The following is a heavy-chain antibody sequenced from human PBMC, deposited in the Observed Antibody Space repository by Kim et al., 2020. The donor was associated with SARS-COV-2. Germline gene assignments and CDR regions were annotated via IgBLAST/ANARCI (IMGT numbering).Heavy chain of an antibody. J-gene: IGHJ4*02. Sequence: SETLSLTCTVSGGSISSYYWSWIRQPPGKGLEWIGYIYYSGSTNYNPSLKSRVTISVDTSKNQFSLKLSSVTAADTAVDYCARGYSSGWYNYWGQGTLVT. CDR2: IYYSGST. CDR1: GGSISSYY. V-gene: IGHV4-59*08. CDR3: ARGYSSGWYNY. D-gene: IGHD6-19*01.